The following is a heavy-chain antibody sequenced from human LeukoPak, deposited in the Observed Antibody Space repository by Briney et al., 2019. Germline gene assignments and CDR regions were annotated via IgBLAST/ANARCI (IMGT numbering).Heavy chain of an antibody. J-gene: IGHJ4*02. CDR3: ARHVGAAAGTYYFDY. Sequence: ASVKVSCKVSGYTLTELSMHWVRQAPGKGLEWMGGFDPEDGETIYAQKLQGRVTMTTDTSTSTAYMELRSLRSDDTAVYYCARHVGAAAGTYYFDYWGQGTLVTVSS. CDR1: GYTLTELS. V-gene: IGHV1-24*01. D-gene: IGHD6-13*01. CDR2: FDPEDGET.